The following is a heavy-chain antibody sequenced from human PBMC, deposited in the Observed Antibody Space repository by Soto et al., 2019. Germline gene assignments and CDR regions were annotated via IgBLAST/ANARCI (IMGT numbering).Heavy chain of an antibody. CDR3: ARVREYSSSADVDY. CDR1: GGSFSGYY. J-gene: IGHJ4*02. D-gene: IGHD6-6*01. CDR2: INHSGST. Sequence: SETLSLTCAVYGGSFSGYYWSWIRQPPGKGLEWIGEINHSGSTNYNPSLKSRVTISVDTSKNQFSLKLSSVTAADTAVYYCARVREYSSSADVDYWGQGTLVTVSS. V-gene: IGHV4-34*01.